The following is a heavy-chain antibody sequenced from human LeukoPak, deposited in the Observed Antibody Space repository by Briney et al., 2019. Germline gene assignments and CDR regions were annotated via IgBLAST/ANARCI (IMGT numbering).Heavy chain of an antibody. CDR3: AKGPLNYDFWSGAGGMDV. Sequence: RSGGSLRRFCAPSGFIFSGYGMHWVRQAPGKGLEWVTIISYDGSNKYYADSVKGRFTISRDDSKNTLYLQMNSLRAEDTAVYYCAKGPLNYDFWSGAGGMDVWGQGTTVTVSS. D-gene: IGHD3-3*01. V-gene: IGHV3-30*18. CDR1: GFIFSGYG. CDR2: ISYDGSNK. J-gene: IGHJ6*02.